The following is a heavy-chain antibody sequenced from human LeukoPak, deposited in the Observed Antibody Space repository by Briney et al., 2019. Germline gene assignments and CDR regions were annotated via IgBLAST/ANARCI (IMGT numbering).Heavy chain of an antibody. V-gene: IGHV1-18*01. J-gene: IGHJ4*02. CDR3: ARASYCSDGSCYSDY. CDR2: ISAYNGNT. D-gene: IGHD2-15*01. CDR1: GYTFTSYS. Sequence: ASVKVSCKASGYTFTSYSISRVRHAPGQGLEWMGRISAYNGNTIYAQKVKGRVNMTTDTSTSTAYMELRSLKSDDTAVYYCARASYCSDGSCYSDYWGQGTLVTVSS.